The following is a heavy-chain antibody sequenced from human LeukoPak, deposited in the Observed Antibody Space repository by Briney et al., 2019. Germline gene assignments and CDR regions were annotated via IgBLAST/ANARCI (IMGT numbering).Heavy chain of an antibody. CDR2: ISTSSSYI. Sequence: GGSLRLSCAASGSTFSSYNMNWVRQVPGKGLEWVSSISTSSSYIHYADSVKGRFTISRDNAKNSLYLQMNSLRAEDTAVYYCVRGRGYSYGHLGLGFDYWGQGTLVTVSS. CDR1: GSTFSSYN. D-gene: IGHD5-18*01. CDR3: VRGRGYSYGHLGLGFDY. V-gene: IGHV3-21*01. J-gene: IGHJ4*02.